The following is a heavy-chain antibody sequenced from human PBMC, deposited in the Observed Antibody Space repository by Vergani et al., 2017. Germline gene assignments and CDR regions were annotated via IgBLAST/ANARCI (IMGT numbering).Heavy chain of an antibody. CDR3: ARIRCGGDCYTRSYYYYYMDV. CDR1: GGSFSGYY. J-gene: IGHJ6*03. D-gene: IGHD2-21*02. V-gene: IGHV4-34*01. Sequence: QVQLQQWGAGLLKPSETLSLTCAVYGGSFSGYYWSWIRQPPGKGLEWIGEINHSGSTNYNPSLKSRVTISVDTSKNQFSLKLSSVTAADTAVYYCARIRCGGDCYTRSYYYYYMDVWGKGTTVTVSS. CDR2: INHSGST.